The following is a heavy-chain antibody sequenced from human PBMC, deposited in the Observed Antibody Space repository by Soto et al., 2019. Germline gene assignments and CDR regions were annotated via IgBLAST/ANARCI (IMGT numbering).Heavy chain of an antibody. V-gene: IGHV1-18*01. CDR2: IGPYNGNT. D-gene: IGHD2-15*01. CDR1: GYTFNNYG. Sequence: QVQLVQSGAEVKKPGASVKVSCKASGYTFNNYGISWVRQAPGQGLEWMGWIGPYNGNTDHAQNFQGRVTMTTDTSTNRAYMELRSLRSDDTALYYCARCYCSVGSCYTGWHFDLWGRGTLVTVSS. CDR3: ARCYCSVGSCYTGWHFDL. J-gene: IGHJ2*01.